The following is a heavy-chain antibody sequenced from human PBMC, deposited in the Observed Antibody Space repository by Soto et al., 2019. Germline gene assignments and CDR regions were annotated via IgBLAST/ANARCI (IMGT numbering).Heavy chain of an antibody. CDR1: GFTYGAYA. CDR3: AKDPPGRHIIVVTALDC. J-gene: IGHJ4*02. D-gene: IGHD2-21*02. CDR2: ISGSGGNT. Sequence: LQSGGGLVQPGGSLRLSCAGFGFTYGAYAMSWVRQAPGKGLEWVSSISGSGGNTFYADSVKGRFTISRDNSKNTLYLQMNSLRAEDTAVYYCAKDPPGRHIIVVTALDCWGQGTLVTVSA. V-gene: IGHV3-23*01.